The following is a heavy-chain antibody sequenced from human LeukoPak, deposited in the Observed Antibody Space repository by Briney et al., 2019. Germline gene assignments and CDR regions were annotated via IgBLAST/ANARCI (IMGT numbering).Heavy chain of an antibody. V-gene: IGHV4-30-2*01. CDR3: ARERGSYAWFDP. CDR2: IYHSGST. Sequence: ASETLSLTCTVSGGSISSGGYYWSWIRQPPGKGLEWIGYIYHSGSTYYNPSLKSRVTISVDRSKNQFSLKLSSVTAADTAVYYCARERGSYAWFDPWGQGTLVTVSS. CDR1: GGSISSGGYY. J-gene: IGHJ5*02. D-gene: IGHD1-26*01.